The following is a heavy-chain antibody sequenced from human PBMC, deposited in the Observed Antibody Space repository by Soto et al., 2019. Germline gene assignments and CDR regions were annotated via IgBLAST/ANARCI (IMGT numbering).Heavy chain of an antibody. Sequence: PGGSLRLSCATSGFIFRNHGMHWVRQAPGKGLEWITFISYDGSETYYADSVKGRFTFSRDNSKSALWLQMNSLRFEDTAIYYCAKGGWPLDYWGQGTPVTV. D-gene: IGHD2-15*01. CDR2: ISYDGSET. J-gene: IGHJ4*02. V-gene: IGHV3-30*18. CDR3: AKGGWPLDY. CDR1: GFIFRNHG.